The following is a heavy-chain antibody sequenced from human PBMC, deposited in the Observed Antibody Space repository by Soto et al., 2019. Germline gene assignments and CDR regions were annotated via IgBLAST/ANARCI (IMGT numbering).Heavy chain of an antibody. D-gene: IGHD1-20*01. V-gene: IGHV3-33*01. Sequence: GGSLRLSCAASGFTFSSYGMHWVRQAPGKGLEWVAVIWYDGSNKYYADSVKGRFTISRDNSKNTLYLQMNSLRAEETAVFYCAGDPKGITGTSWFDPWGQGTLVTVSS. J-gene: IGHJ5*02. CDR2: IWYDGSNK. CDR3: AGDPKGITGTSWFDP. CDR1: GFTFSSYG.